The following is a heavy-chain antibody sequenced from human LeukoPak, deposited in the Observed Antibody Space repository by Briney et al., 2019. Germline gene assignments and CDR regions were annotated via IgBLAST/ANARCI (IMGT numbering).Heavy chain of an antibody. CDR3: ARDSPVPNYYYGMDV. J-gene: IGHJ6*02. V-gene: IGHV3-53*04. CDR1: GFTVSSNY. Sequence: GGSLRLSCAASGFTVSSNYMSWVRQAPGKGLECVSVIYSGGSTYYADSVKGRFTISRHNSKNTLYLQMISLRAEDTAVCYCARDSPVPNYYYGMDVWGQGTTVTVSS. CDR2: IYSGGST.